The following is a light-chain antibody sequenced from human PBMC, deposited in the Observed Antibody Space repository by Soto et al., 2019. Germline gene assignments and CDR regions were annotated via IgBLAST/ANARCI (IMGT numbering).Light chain of an antibody. CDR3: QQYNSYTLT. CDR1: QSISSW. J-gene: IGKJ4*01. V-gene: IGKV1-5*03. CDR2: KAS. Sequence: DIQMPQSPSTLSASVGDRVTITCRASQSISSWLAWYQQKPGKAPKLLIYKASSLESGVPSRFSGSGAETEFTLTISSLQPDDFATYYCQQYNSYTLTFGGGTKVEIK.